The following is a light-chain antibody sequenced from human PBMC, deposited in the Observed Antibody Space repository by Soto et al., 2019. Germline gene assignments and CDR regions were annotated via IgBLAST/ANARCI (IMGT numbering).Light chain of an antibody. Sequence: EIVLTKSPGTLSLSPGEGATVSCRVSQSINYKSLVWYQRKFGQAPRLLIYNTSSRATCIPDRFSGSGSVTDFTLRISRLEPADFAVYYCQHYGGSFIFGPGNKGDFQ. CDR1: QSINYKS. V-gene: IGKV3-20*01. J-gene: IGKJ3*01. CDR2: NTS. CDR3: QHYGGSFI.